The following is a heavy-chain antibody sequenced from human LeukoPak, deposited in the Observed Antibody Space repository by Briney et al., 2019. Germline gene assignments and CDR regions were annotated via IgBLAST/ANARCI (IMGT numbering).Heavy chain of an antibody. CDR3: AAASDCYDSIYGMAFDY. J-gene: IGHJ4*02. Sequence: GGSLRLSCAASGFTFSSYAMSWVRQAPGKGLEWVSSISSSSSYIYYADSVKGRFTISRDNAKNSLYLQMNSLRAEDTAVYYCAAASDCYDSIYGMAFDYWGQGTLVTVSS. CDR2: ISSSSSYI. V-gene: IGHV3-21*01. D-gene: IGHD3-22*01. CDR1: GFTFSSYA.